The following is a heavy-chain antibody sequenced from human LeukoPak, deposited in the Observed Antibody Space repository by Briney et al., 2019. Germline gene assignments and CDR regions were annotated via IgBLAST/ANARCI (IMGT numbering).Heavy chain of an antibody. V-gene: IGHV1-18*01. CDR3: ARVTSYGQPDY. Sequence: GASVKVSCKASGYTFTSYGISWVRQAPGQGREWMGWISAYNGNTNYAQKLQGRVTITTDTSTSTAYMELRSLRSDDTAVYYCARVTSYGQPDYWGQGTLVTVSS. CDR1: GYTFTSYG. CDR2: ISAYNGNT. D-gene: IGHD3-10*01. J-gene: IGHJ4*02.